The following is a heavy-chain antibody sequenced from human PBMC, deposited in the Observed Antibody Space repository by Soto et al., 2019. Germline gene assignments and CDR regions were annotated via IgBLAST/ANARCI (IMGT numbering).Heavy chain of an antibody. J-gene: IGHJ4*02. V-gene: IGHV3-33*01. CDR3: ARDDGYCGGDCYSTPDY. CDR1: GFTFSSYG. D-gene: IGHD2-21*02. Sequence: QVQLVESGGGVVQPGRSLRLSCAASGFTFSSYGMHWVRQAPGKGLEWVAVIWYDGSNKYYADSVKGRFTISRDNSKNTLDLQMNSLRAEDTAVYYCARDDGYCGGDCYSTPDYWGQGTLVTVSS. CDR2: IWYDGSNK.